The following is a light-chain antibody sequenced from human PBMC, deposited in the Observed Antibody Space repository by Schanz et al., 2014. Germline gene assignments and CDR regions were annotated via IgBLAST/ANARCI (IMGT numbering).Light chain of an antibody. V-gene: IGLV2-14*03. CDR3: SSYTSSPSWV. Sequence: QSALTQPASVSGSPGQSITISCSGTSSDVRVYNFVSWYQQHPGKAPKLMIYDVTNRPSGVPDRFSGSKSGNTASLTVSGLQAEDEADYYCSSYTSSPSWVFGGGTKLTVL. CDR2: DVT. CDR1: SSDVRVYNF. J-gene: IGLJ3*02.